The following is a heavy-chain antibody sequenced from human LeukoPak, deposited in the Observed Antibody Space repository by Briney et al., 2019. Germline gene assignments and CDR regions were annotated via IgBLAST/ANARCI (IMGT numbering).Heavy chain of an antibody. D-gene: IGHD3-10*01. CDR3: ARGVADYYGSGSYYTGSRSRNWFDP. Sequence: ASVKVSCKASGYTFTSYYMHWVRQAPGQGLEWMGIINPSGGSTSYAQKFQGRVTMTRDTSTSTVYMELSSLRSGDTAVYYCARGVADYYGSGSYYTGSRSRNWFDPWGQGTLVTVSS. J-gene: IGHJ5*02. CDR1: GYTFTSYY. CDR2: INPSGGST. V-gene: IGHV1-46*01.